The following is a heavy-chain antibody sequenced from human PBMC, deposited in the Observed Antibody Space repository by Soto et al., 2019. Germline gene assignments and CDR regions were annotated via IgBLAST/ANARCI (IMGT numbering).Heavy chain of an antibody. CDR1: GFTFSSNA. J-gene: IGHJ3*02. CDR2: ISGSGGST. V-gene: IGHV3-23*01. D-gene: IGHD3-10*01. Sequence: GGSLRLSCAASGFTFSSNAMSWVRQAPGKGLEWVSAISGSGGSTYYADSVKGRFTISRDNSKNTLYLQMNSLRAEDTAVYYCAKDRTVRGVTNAFDIWGQGTMVTVSS. CDR3: AKDRTVRGVTNAFDI.